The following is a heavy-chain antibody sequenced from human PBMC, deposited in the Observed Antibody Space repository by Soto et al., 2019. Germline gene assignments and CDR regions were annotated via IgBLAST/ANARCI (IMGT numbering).Heavy chain of an antibody. J-gene: IGHJ3*02. V-gene: IGHV1-69*13. CDR3: ARDSAYYGSGSYTAFDI. CDR1: GGRFSSYA. CDR2: IIPIFGTA. D-gene: IGHD3-10*01. Sequence: SVKVSCTASGGRFSSYAISWVRQAPGQGLEWMGGIIPIFGTANYAQKFQGRVTITADESTSTAYMELSSLRSEDTAVYYCARDSAYYGSGSYTAFDIWGQGTMVTVSS.